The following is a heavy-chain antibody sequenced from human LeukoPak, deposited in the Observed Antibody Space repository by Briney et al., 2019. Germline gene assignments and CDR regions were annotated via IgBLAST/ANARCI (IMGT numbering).Heavy chain of an antibody. CDR1: GFSFTTYW. CDR2: IKHDGSGI. J-gene: IGHJ4*02. D-gene: IGHD6-13*01. CDR3: ARDNAVPAAGQDY. Sequence: GGSLRLSCAASGFSFTTYWMSWVRQAPGRGLEWLANIKHDGSGIYYANSAKGRFTISKDNAKNSLYLQVHSLRVEDTALYYCARDNAVPAAGQDYWGQGTLVTVSS. V-gene: IGHV3-7*01.